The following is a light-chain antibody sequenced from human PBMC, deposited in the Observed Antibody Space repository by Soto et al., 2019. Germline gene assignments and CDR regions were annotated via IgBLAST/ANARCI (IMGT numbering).Light chain of an antibody. V-gene: IGKV1-5*03. CDR2: KAS. Sequence: DIQMTQSPSTLSASVGDRVTITCRASQSISSWLAWYQQKPGKAPKLLIYKASSLESGVPSRFSGSGSGTEFTLTISSPQPDDFATYYCQQSWTFGQGTKVEIK. J-gene: IGKJ1*01. CDR3: QQSWT. CDR1: QSISSW.